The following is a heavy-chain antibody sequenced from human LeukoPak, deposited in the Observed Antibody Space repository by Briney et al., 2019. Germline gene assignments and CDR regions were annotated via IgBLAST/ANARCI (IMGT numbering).Heavy chain of an antibody. V-gene: IGHV3-30-3*01. CDR1: GFTFSSYA. J-gene: IGHJ3*02. Sequence: PGGSLRLSCAASGFTFSSYAMHWVRQAPGKRLEWVAVISYDGSNKYYADSVKGRFTISRDNSKNTLYLQMNSLRAEDTAVYYCARVCGGDCYTYDAFDIWGQGTMVTVSS. D-gene: IGHD2-21*02. CDR2: ISYDGSNK. CDR3: ARVCGGDCYTYDAFDI.